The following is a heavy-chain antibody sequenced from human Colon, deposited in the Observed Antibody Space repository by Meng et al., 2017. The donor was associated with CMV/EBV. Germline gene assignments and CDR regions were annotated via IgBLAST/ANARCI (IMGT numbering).Heavy chain of an antibody. V-gene: IGHV3-9*01. D-gene: IGHD3-22*01. Sequence: SLKISCAASEFIFDDYDMHWVRQAPGKGLEWVSSINWNSCSVGYADFVKGRFTISRDNAKNSLYVQMNSLRAEDTALYYCAKDRRAYDSSGYYDYWGQGTLVTVSS. CDR1: EFIFDDYD. J-gene: IGHJ4*02. CDR2: INWNSCSV. CDR3: AKDRRAYDSSGYYDY.